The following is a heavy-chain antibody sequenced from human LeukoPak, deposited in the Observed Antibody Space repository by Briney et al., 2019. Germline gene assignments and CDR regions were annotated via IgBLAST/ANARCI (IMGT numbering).Heavy chain of an antibody. D-gene: IGHD3-3*01. CDR2: FDPEGGET. CDR3: ATRSITIFGVVIIGWFDP. Sequence: ASVNVSLKVSGYTLTELSMHWVRQAPGKGLEWMGGFDPEGGETIYAQKFQGRVTMTEDTSTDTAYMELSSLRSEDTDVYYCATRSITIFGVVIIGWFDPWGQGTLVTVSS. CDR1: GYTLTELS. J-gene: IGHJ5*02. V-gene: IGHV1-24*01.